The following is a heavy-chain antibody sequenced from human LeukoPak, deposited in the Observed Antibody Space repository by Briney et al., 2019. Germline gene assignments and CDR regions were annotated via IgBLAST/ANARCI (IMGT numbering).Heavy chain of an antibody. CDR2: IYYSGST. D-gene: IGHD2-2*01. Sequence: PSETLSLTCTVSGGSISSYYWSWIRQPPGKGLEWIGYIYYSGSTNYNPSLKSRVTISVDTSKNQFSLKLSSVTAADTAVYYCASYCSSTSCLDAFDIWGQGTWSPSLQ. CDR1: GGSISSYY. V-gene: IGHV4-59*01. J-gene: IGHJ3*02. CDR3: ASYCSSTSCLDAFDI.